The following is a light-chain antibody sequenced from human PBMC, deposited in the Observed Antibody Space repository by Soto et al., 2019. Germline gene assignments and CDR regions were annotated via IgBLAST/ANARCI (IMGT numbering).Light chain of an antibody. J-gene: IGLJ1*01. V-gene: IGLV2-14*01. CDR2: EVS. CDR1: SSDVCAYNY. CDR3: SSFTSRSTFNYV. Sequence: QSALTQPASVSGSPGQSITISCTGTSSDVCAYNYVSWYQQYPGTAPKVMIYEVSSRPSGVSHRFSGSKSGNTASLTISGLQPEDEADYYCSSFTSRSTFNYVFGTGTKVTV.